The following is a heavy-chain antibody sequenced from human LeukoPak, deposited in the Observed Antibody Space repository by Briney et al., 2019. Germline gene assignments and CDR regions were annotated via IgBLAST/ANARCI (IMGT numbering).Heavy chain of an antibody. V-gene: IGHV3-9*01. J-gene: IGHJ6*02. CDR1: GFKFDDYA. CDR2: ITWDSRSI. CDR3: AIANGGAGPYYARHGMDV. Sequence: PGRSLRLSCAASGFKFDDYAMDWVRQAPGKGLEWVSGITWDSRSIGYAESVKGRFTISRDNAKNSLYLQMNSLRAEDTALYYCAIANGGAGPYYARHGMDVWGQGTTVTVSS. D-gene: IGHD3-10*01.